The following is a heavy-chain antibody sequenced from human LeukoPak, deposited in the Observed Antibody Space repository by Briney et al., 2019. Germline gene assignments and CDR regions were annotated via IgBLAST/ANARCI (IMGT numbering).Heavy chain of an antibody. CDR3: AREGSYYDSSGYDI. CDR1: GYTFTSYG. J-gene: IGHJ3*02. D-gene: IGHD3-22*01. Sequence: ASVKGSCKASGYTFTSYGISWVRQAPGQGLEWMGWISAYNGNTNYAQKLQGRVTMTTDTSTSTAYMELRSLRSDDTAVYYCAREGSYYDSSGYDIWGQGTMVTVSS. CDR2: ISAYNGNT. V-gene: IGHV1-18*01.